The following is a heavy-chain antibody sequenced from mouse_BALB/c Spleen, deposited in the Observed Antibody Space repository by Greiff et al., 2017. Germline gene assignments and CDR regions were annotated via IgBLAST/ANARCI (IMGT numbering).Heavy chain of an antibody. CDR1: GFTFSSYA. Sequence: EVHLVESGGGLVKPGGSLKLSCAASGFTFSSYAMSWVRQSPEKRLEWVAEISSGGSYTYYPDTVTGRFTISRDNAKNTLYLEMSSLRSEDTAMYYCARIIYDGYSGAMDYWGQGTSVTVSS. CDR3: ARIIYDGYSGAMDY. D-gene: IGHD2-3*01. V-gene: IGHV5-9-4*01. J-gene: IGHJ4*01. CDR2: ISSGGSYT.